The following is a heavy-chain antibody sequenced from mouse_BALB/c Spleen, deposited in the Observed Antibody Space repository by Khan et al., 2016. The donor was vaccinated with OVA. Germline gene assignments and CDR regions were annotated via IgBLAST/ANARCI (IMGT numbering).Heavy chain of an antibody. D-gene: IGHD1-1*01. Sequence: VQLKESGPGLVKPSQSLSLTCTVTGYSITSNYAWYWIRQFPGNQLEWMGNITYSGSTSYNPHLKNRISITRDTSKNQFFLQLNSLTTEDTATYYCARKNYFGYAVDYWGQGTSVTVSS. CDR2: ITYSGST. V-gene: IGHV3-2*02. CDR3: ARKNYFGYAVDY. J-gene: IGHJ4*01. CDR1: GYSITSNYA.